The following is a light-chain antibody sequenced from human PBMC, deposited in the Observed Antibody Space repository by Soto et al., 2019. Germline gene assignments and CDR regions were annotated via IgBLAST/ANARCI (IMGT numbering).Light chain of an antibody. V-gene: IGLV2-14*01. CDR2: EVS. CDR1: SSDIGGYNY. CDR3: NSYTSSTIWV. J-gene: IGLJ3*02. Sequence: QSALTQPVSVSGSPGQSITISCTGASSDIGGYNYVSWYQEHPGKAPKLIIYEVSNRPSGVSNRFSGSKSGNTASLTISGLQAEDEADYYCNSYTSSTIWVFGGGTKLTVL.